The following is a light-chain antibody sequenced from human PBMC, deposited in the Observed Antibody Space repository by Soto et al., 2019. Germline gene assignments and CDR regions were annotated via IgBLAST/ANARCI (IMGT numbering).Light chain of an antibody. J-gene: IGLJ2*01. CDR1: SSDVGGYNF. V-gene: IGLV2-11*01. Sequence: QSALTQPRSVSGSPGQSVTVSCTGTSSDVGGYNFVSWFQQHPGKAPKLIIYDVTERPSGVPDRFSGSKSGNTASLTISGHQAEDEADYYCCSYAGTYAVVFGRGTKLIVL. CDR2: DVT. CDR3: CSYAGTYAVV.